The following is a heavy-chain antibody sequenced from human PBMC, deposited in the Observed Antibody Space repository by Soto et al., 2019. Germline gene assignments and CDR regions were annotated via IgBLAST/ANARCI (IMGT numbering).Heavy chain of an antibody. CDR1: GFTFSSYS. CDR2: ISSSSSYI. Sequence: GGSLRLSCAASGFTFSSYSMNWVRQAPGKGLEWVSSISSSSSYIYYADSVKGRFTISRDNAKNSLYLQMNSLRAEDTAVYYCARGVDTAMADYLDYWGQGTLVTVSS. V-gene: IGHV3-21*01. CDR3: ARGVDTAMADYLDY. D-gene: IGHD5-18*01. J-gene: IGHJ4*02.